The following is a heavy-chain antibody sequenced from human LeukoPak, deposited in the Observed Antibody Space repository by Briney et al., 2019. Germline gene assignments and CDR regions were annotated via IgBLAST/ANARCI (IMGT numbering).Heavy chain of an antibody. CDR1: GYSFTTYA. Sequence: ASVKVSCKTSGYSFTTYAIHWVRQAPGQRLEWMGWVNTDNDNTKYSQKFQGRVTITRDTSASTAYMELSSLRSEDTAVYYCARDQQRVSMVRGVLFYWGQGTLVTVSS. CDR3: ARDQQRVSMVRGVLFY. CDR2: VNTDNDNT. J-gene: IGHJ4*02. V-gene: IGHV1-3*04. D-gene: IGHD3-10*01.